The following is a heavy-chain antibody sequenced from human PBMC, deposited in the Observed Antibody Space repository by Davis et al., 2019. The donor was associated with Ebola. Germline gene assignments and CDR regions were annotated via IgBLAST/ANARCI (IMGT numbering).Heavy chain of an antibody. CDR2: ISSSGTTI. D-gene: IGHD4-17*01. J-gene: IGHJ4*02. CDR3: ARGYGTFDY. Sequence: GGSLRLSCAASGFTFSSYEINWVRQAPGKGLEWVSYISSSGTTIYYADSVKGRFTISRDNAKNSLYLQMHSLRAEDTALYYCARGYGTFDYWGRGTLVIVSA. V-gene: IGHV3-48*03. CDR1: GFTFSSYE.